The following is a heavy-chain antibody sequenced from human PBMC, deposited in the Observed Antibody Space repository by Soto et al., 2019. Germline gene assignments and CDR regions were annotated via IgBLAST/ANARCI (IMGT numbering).Heavy chain of an antibody. CDR2: ISHSGGNT. Sequence: EVQLLESGGGLVQPGGSLRLSCAASGFTFSSYGMSWVRQAPGKGLEWVSAISHSGGNTYYADSVKGRFANSRDNSKNTLYLQMNSLRAEDTAVYYCATFIFCSSTSCYGREGGYWGQGTLVTVSS. D-gene: IGHD2-2*01. J-gene: IGHJ4*02. V-gene: IGHV3-23*01. CDR3: ATFIFCSSTSCYGREGGY. CDR1: GFTFSSYG.